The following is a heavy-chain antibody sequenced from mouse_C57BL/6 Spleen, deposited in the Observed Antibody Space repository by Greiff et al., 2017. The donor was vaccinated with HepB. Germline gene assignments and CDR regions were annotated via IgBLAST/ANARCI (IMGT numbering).Heavy chain of an antibody. V-gene: IGHV1-54*01. CDR3: ARDGYYEDY. J-gene: IGHJ2*01. CDR1: GYAFTNYL. Sequence: QVQLKQSGAELVRPGTSVKVSCKASGYAFTNYLIEWVKQRPGQGLEWIGVINPGSGGTNYNEKFKGKATLTADKSSSTAYMQLSSLTSEDSAVYFCARDGYYEDYWGQGTTLTVSS. CDR2: INPGSGGT. D-gene: IGHD2-3*01.